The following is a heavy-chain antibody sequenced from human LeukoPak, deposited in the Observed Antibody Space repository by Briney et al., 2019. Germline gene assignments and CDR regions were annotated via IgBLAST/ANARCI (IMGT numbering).Heavy chain of an antibody. CDR3: AARDCSSSSCYRFDY. V-gene: IGHV3-23*01. CDR1: GFTFSSYA. Sequence: PGGSLRLSCAASGFTFSSYAMSWVRQAPGQGLEWVSSITKSGDNTHYADSVKGRFTISRDNSKNTLYLQMNNLRAEDTALYYCAARDCSSSSCYRFDYWGQGTLITVSS. D-gene: IGHD2-2*02. CDR2: ITKSGDNT. J-gene: IGHJ4*02.